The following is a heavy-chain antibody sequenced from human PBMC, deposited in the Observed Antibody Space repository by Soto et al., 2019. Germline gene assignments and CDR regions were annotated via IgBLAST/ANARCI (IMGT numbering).Heavy chain of an antibody. CDR3: TSRITMVRGVIILRDY. D-gene: IGHD3-10*01. CDR2: IKSKTDGGTT. J-gene: IGHJ4*02. CDR1: GFTFSNAW. Sequence: GGSLRLSCAASGFTFSNAWMSWVRQAPGKGLEWVGLIKSKTDGGTTDYAAPVKGRFTISRDDSKNTLYLQMNSLKTEDTAVYYSTSRITMVRGVIILRDYWGQGTLVTVSS. V-gene: IGHV3-15*01.